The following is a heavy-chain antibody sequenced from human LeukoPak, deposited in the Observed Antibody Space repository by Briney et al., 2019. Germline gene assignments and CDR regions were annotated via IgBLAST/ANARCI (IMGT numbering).Heavy chain of an antibody. V-gene: IGHV4-34*01. J-gene: IGHJ5*02. Sequence: SETLSLTCAVYGGSFSGYYWSWIRQPPGKGLEWIVEINHSGSTNYNPSLKSRVTISVDTSKNQFSLKLSSVTAADAAVYYSARDGLKRRKKQYYYDSSGSWFDPWGQGTLVTVSS. CDR2: INHSGST. CDR1: GGSFSGYY. CDR3: ARDGLKRRKKQYYYDSSGSWFDP. D-gene: IGHD3-22*01.